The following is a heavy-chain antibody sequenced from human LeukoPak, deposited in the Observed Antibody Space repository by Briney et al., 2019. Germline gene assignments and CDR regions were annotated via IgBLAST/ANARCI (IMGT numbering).Heavy chain of an antibody. CDR2: IIPIFGTA. J-gene: IGHJ4*02. Sequence: ASVKVSCKASGGTFSSYAISWVRQAPGQGLEWMGGIIPIFGTANYAQKFQGRVTITTDESTSTAYMELSSLRSEDTAVYYCARGISRDHYFDYWGQGTLVTVSS. CDR1: GGTFSSYA. V-gene: IGHV1-69*05. CDR3: ARGISRDHYFDY.